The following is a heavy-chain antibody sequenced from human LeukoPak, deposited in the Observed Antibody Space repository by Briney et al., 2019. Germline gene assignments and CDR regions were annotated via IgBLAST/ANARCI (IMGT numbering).Heavy chain of an antibody. CDR1: GYTFTGYY. CDR2: INPNSGGT. CDR3: ASWDWNPNYYFDY. D-gene: IGHD1-1*01. V-gene: IGHV1-2*06. Sequence: ASVKVSCKTSGYTFTGYYMHWVRQAPGQGLEWMGRINPNSGGTNYAQKFQGRVTMTRDTSITAAYMELSSLRSDDTAVYYCASWDWNPNYYFDYWGQGTLVTVSS. J-gene: IGHJ4*02.